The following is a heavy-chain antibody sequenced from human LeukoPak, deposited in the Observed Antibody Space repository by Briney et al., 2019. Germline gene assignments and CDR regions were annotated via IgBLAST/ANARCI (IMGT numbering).Heavy chain of an antibody. CDR3: ARAYHSSWYMNWFDP. CDR2: INHSGST. CDR1: GGSFSGYY. V-gene: IGHV4-34*01. D-gene: IGHD6-13*01. J-gene: IGHJ5*02. Sequence: SETLSLTCAVYGGSFSGYYWSWIRQPPGKGLEWIGEINHSGSTNYNPSLKSRVTISVDTSKNQFSLKLFSVTAADAAVYYCARAYHSSWYMNWFDPWGQGTLVTVSS.